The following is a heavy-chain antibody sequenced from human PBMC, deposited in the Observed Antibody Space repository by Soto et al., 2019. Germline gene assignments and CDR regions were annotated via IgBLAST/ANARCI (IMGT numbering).Heavy chain of an antibody. Sequence: QVQLQESGPGLVEPSETLSLNCAVSGGSVSSGNWWCWVRQPPGKGLEWIGEIVHTGSTTYNPSLMSRVTISVDKSRNQLALKLSSVTATDTAIYYCARNGAYSMDSWGQGTLVAVSS. CDR2: IVHTGST. J-gene: IGHJ4*02. CDR1: GGSVSSGNW. D-gene: IGHD5-18*01. V-gene: IGHV4-4*02. CDR3: ARNGAYSMDS.